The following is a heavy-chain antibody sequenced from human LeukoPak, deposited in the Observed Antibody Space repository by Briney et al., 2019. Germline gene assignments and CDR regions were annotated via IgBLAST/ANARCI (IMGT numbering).Heavy chain of an antibody. J-gene: IGHJ4*02. D-gene: IGHD3-10*01. CDR3: ARESTMVRGVAGIDY. Sequence: ASVKVSCKASGYTFTGYYMHWVRQAPGQGLEWMGWINPNSGGTNYAQKFQGRVTMTRDTSISTAYMELSRLRSDDTAVYYCARESTMVRGVAGIDYWGQGTLVTVSP. V-gene: IGHV1-2*02. CDR1: GYTFTGYY. CDR2: INPNSGGT.